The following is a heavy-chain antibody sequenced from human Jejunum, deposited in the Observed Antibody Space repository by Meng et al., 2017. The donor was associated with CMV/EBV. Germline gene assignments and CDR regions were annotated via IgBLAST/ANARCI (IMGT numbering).Heavy chain of an antibody. CDR2: IRDYDETI. CDR1: GYTFTDYG. J-gene: IGHJ4*02. CDR3: ARDLKYHVAPSVY. Sequence: VDVADSGAEVKKPGGGVKNPGRSSGYTFTDYGISCMRQNTGQGREWIGWIRDYDETINIAQKYKSRPTMTTDPSTITTYNALRSLKSDDTAVYFCARDLKYHVAPSVYWGQGTLVTVSS. D-gene: IGHD2/OR15-2a*01. V-gene: IGHV1-18*01.